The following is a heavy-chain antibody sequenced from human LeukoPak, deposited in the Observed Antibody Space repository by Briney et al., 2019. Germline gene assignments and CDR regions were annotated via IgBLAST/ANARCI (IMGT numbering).Heavy chain of an antibody. CDR3: TRNRGSDNWFDP. J-gene: IGHJ5*02. Sequence: GGSLRLSCAASGITVSSNYFTWVRQAPGKGLEWVSVIYSGGSSYYADSVKGRLTISRDNSKNTLYLQMNSLRAEDTAVYYCTRNRGSDNWFDPWGQGTLVTVSS. CDR2: IYSGGSS. CDR1: GITVSSNY. V-gene: IGHV3-53*01. D-gene: IGHD7-27*01.